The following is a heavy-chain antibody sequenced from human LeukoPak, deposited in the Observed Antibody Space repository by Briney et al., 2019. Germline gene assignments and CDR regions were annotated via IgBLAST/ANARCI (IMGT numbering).Heavy chain of an antibody. CDR1: GGSISSGGYS. D-gene: IGHD3-3*01. V-gene: IGHV4-30-2*01. CDR3: ARAGPDSWEFDY. J-gene: IGHJ4*02. Sequence: PSETLSLTCAVSGGSISSGGYSWSWIRQPPGKDLEWIGYIYHSGSTYYNPSLKSRVTISVDRSKNQFSLKLSSVTAADTAVYYCARAGPDSWEFDYWGQGTLVAVSS. CDR2: IYHSGST.